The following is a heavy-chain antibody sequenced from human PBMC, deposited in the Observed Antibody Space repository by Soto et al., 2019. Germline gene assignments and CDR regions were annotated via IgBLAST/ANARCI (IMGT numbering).Heavy chain of an antibody. Sequence: GASVKVSCKASGYTFTSYGISWVRQAPGQGLEWMGWISAYNGNTNYAQKLQGRVTMTTDTSTSTAYMELRSLRSDDTAAYYCARTPYYDFWSGYYYGMDVWGQGTTVTVSS. J-gene: IGHJ6*02. CDR3: ARTPYYDFWSGYYYGMDV. V-gene: IGHV1-18*04. D-gene: IGHD3-3*01. CDR1: GYTFTSYG. CDR2: ISAYNGNT.